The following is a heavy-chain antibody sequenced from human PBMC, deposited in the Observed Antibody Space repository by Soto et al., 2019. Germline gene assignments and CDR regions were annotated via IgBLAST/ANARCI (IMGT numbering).Heavy chain of an antibody. J-gene: IGHJ4*02. CDR2: INPNSGGT. D-gene: IGHD6-13*01. CDR1: GYTFTGYY. V-gene: IGHV1-2*02. CDR3: ASGYFESSSWYNFDY. Sequence: GASVKVSCKASGYTFTGYYMHWVRQAPGQGLEWMGWINPNSGGTNYAQKFQGRVTMTRDTSISTAHMELSRLRSDDTAVYYCASGYFESSSWYNFDYWGQGTLVTVSS.